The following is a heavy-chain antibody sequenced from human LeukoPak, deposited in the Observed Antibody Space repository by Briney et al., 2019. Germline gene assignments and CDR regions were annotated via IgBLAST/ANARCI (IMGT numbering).Heavy chain of an antibody. J-gene: IGHJ6*03. CDR1: GFTFSRYA. V-gene: IGHV3-48*04. CDR2: ISSSGSTI. Sequence: GGSLRLSCGASGFTFSRYAMSWVRQAPGKGLEWVSYISSSGSTIYYADSVKGRFTISRDNAKNSLYLQMNSLRAEDTAVYYCARVGGRDFWSGYQPYYYMDVWGKGTTVTVSS. CDR3: ARVGGRDFWSGYQPYYYMDV. D-gene: IGHD3-3*01.